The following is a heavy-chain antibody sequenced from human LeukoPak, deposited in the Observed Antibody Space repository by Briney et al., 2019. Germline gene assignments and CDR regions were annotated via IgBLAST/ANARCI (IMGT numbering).Heavy chain of an antibody. CDR1: GFTFTSYG. V-gene: IGHV3-30*19. CDR2: ISYDGRDK. Sequence: GGSLRLSCVTSGFTFTSYGIHWVRQAPGKGLEWVAVISYDGRDKYYADSVKGRFTISRDNSKNTLYLQMNSLRTEDTAVYYCARDSQQLVAHFDYWGQGTLVTVSS. CDR3: ARDSQQLVAHFDY. D-gene: IGHD6-13*01. J-gene: IGHJ4*02.